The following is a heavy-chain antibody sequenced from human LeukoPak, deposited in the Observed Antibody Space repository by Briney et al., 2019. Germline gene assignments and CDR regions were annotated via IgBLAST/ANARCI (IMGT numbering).Heavy chain of an antibody. CDR1: GGSISSSSYY. CDR2: IYYSGST. J-gene: IGHJ1*01. V-gene: IGHV4-39*01. CDR3: ARFIAAGPRRDFQH. Sequence: SETLSLTCTVSGGSISSSSYYWGWIRQPPGKGLEWIGSIYYSGSTYYNPSLKSRVTISVDTSKNQFSLKLSSVTAADTAVYYCARFIAAGPRRDFQHWGQGTLVTVSS. D-gene: IGHD6-6*01.